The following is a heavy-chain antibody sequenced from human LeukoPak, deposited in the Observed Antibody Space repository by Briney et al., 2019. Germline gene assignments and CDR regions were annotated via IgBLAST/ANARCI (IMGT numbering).Heavy chain of an antibody. CDR2: ISNDGSKK. CDR1: GFTFSSYG. V-gene: IGHV3-30*18. CDR3: AKDRYSYAFEYSDS. J-gene: IGHJ4*02. D-gene: IGHD5-18*01. Sequence: GGSLRLSGAASGFTFSSYGMNWVRQAPGKGLDWVAVISNDGSKKYYADSVKGRFTISRDNSKNTLSLQVSSLRTEDTAVYYCAKDRYSYAFEYSDSWGQGTLVTVSS.